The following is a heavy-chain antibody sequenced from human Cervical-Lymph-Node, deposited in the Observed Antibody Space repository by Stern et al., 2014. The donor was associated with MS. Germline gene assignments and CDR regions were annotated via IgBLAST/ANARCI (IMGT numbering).Heavy chain of an antibody. CDR1: GFSFSSYW. J-gene: IGHJ3*02. Sequence: EVQLVESGGGLVQPGGSLRLSCAAYGFSFSSYWMSWVRQAPGKGLEWVANINQGGSEENEMDSMKGRFTISRDNAKTSVYLEMNSLRAEDTAVYYCARTAGIDEYGGNEGGGDVFDSWGQGTMVIVSS. V-gene: IGHV3-7*03. CDR3: ARTAGIDEYGGNEGGGDVFDS. D-gene: IGHD4/OR15-4a*01. CDR2: INQGGSEE.